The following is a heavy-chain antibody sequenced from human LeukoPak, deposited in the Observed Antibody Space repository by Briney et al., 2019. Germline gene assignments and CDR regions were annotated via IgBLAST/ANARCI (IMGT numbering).Heavy chain of an antibody. Sequence: GASVKVCCKASGYSFTSYYMHWGRHAPGQGLEWMGIINPSGGSTSYAQKFQGRVTMTRDTSTSTVYMELSSLRSEDTAVYYCAGCPYGSGSYYNGDDAFDIWGQGTMVTVSS. CDR1: GYSFTSYY. V-gene: IGHV1-46*01. CDR3: AGCPYGSGSYYNGDDAFDI. CDR2: INPSGGST. J-gene: IGHJ3*02. D-gene: IGHD3-10*01.